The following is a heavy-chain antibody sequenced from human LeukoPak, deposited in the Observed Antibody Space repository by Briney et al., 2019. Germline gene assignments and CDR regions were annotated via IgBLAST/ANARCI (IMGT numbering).Heavy chain of an antibody. D-gene: IGHD5-24*01. CDR1: GFTFRSYG. CDR3: ANREMATTRGGFDL. CDR2: ISSSSNYI. Sequence: GGSLRLSCAASGFTFRSYGIHWVRQAPGKGLEWVSSISSSSNYIYYADSVKGRFTISRDNAKNSVYLQMNSLRAEDTAVYYCANREMATTRGGFDLWGQGTMVTVSS. J-gene: IGHJ3*01. V-gene: IGHV3-21*01.